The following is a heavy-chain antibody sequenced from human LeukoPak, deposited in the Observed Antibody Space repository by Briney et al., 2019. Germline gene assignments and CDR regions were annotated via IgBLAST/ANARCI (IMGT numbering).Heavy chain of an antibody. V-gene: IGHV1-2*02. Sequence: VASVKVSCKASGYTFTGYYMHWVRQAPGQGLEWMGWTNPNSGGTNHAQKFQGRVTMTRDTSISTAYMELSRLRSDDTAVYYCARRRSSWYPLDYWGQGTLVTVSS. CDR2: TNPNSGGT. CDR3: ARRRSSWYPLDY. D-gene: IGHD6-13*01. J-gene: IGHJ4*02. CDR1: GYTFTGYY.